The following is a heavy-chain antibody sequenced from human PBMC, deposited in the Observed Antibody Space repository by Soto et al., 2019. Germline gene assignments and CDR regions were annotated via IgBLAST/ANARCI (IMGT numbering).Heavy chain of an antibody. D-gene: IGHD4-4*01. V-gene: IGHV3-33*01. Sequence: QVNLVQSGGGLVQPGRSLRLSCEASGFTFRNSGMEWIRQAPGKGLEWVARIWYDGSSQYYADSVKGRFTISRDNSKNPLYMEMNSVRVEDTAVYYCARDMDSNYDGMDVWGQGTTVIVSS. CDR2: IWYDGSSQ. CDR3: ARDMDSNYDGMDV. CDR1: GFTFRNSG. J-gene: IGHJ6*02.